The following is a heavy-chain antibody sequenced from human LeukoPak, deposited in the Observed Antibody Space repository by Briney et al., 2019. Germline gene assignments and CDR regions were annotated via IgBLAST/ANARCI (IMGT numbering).Heavy chain of an antibody. Sequence: GGSLRLSCAASGFTFSSYDMHWVRQDTGEGLEWVSGINSAGNIYYSGSVKGRFTISRENAKNSLYFEMNSLRAGDTAVYYCARIAAVASLDYWGQGTLVTVSS. CDR3: ARIAAVASLDY. J-gene: IGHJ4*02. CDR2: INSAGNI. CDR1: GFTFSSYD. D-gene: IGHD6-13*01. V-gene: IGHV3-13*01.